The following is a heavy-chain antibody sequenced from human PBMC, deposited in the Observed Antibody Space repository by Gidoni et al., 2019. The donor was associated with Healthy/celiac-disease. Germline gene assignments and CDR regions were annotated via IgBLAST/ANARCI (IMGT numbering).Heavy chain of an antibody. CDR3: ARFPCSSTSCYHGAFDY. CDR2: INPNSGGT. CDR1: GYTFTGYY. V-gene: IGHV1-2*02. J-gene: IGHJ4*02. D-gene: IGHD2-2*01. Sequence: QVQLVQSGAEVKKPGASVKVSCKASGYTFTGYYMHWVRQAPGQGLEWMGWINPNSGGTNYAQKFKGRVTMTRDTSISTAYMELSRLRSDDTAVYYCARFPCSSTSCYHGAFDYWGQGTLVTVSS.